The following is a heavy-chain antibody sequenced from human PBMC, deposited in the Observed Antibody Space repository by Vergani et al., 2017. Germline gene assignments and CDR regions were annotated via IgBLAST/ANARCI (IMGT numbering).Heavy chain of an antibody. V-gene: IGHV3-9*01. Sequence: VQLVESGGGVVQPGRSLRLSCAASGFTFDDYAMHWVRQAPGKGLEWVSGISWNSGSIGYADSVKGLVTISRDNSKNSLYLQMNSRRAEDTALYYCAKGGKNYGDSTFYYYYYMDVWGKGTTVTVSS. D-gene: IGHD4-17*01. J-gene: IGHJ6*03. CDR3: AKGGKNYGDSTFYYYYYMDV. CDR1: GFTFDDYA. CDR2: ISWNSGSI.